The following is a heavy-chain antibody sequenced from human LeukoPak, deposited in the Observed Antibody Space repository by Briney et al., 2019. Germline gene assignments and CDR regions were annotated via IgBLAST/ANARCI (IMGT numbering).Heavy chain of an antibody. J-gene: IGHJ4*02. CDR1: GFKFSAYD. CDR2: IAYDGSNT. CDR3: ARAFGDVVPAAIPPIDY. V-gene: IGHV3-30*03. Sequence: GGSLRLSCAASGFKFSAYDMYWVRQAPGRGLEWVAVIAYDGSNTHYADSVKGRFTISRDNSKNTLYLQMSSLRPEDTAIYYCARAFGDVVPAAIPPIDYWGQGTLVTVSS. D-gene: IGHD2-2*01.